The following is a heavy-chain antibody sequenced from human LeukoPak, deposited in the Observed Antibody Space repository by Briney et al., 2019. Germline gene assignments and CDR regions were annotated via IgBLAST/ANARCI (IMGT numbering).Heavy chain of an antibody. D-gene: IGHD4-17*01. CDR1: GFTFSRYW. CDR3: ARDKEYGDSSDY. CDR2: IKQDGSEK. Sequence: GGSLRLSCAASGFTFSRYWMSWVRQAPGKGLEWVANIKQDGSEKYYVDSVKGRFTISRDNAKNSLYLQMNSLRAEDTAVYYRARDKEYGDSSDYWGQGTLVTVSS. J-gene: IGHJ4*02. V-gene: IGHV3-7*01.